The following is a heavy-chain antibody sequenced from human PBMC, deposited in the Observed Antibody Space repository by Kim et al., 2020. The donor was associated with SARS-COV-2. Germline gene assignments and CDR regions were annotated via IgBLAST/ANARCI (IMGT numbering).Heavy chain of an antibody. V-gene: IGHV3-74*01. CDR1: GFTLSNYW. Sequence: GGSLRLSCAASGFTLSNYWMHWVRQAPGRGLVWVSRSNGDGSRPTYADSVKGRFTVSGDNAKNTLYLQMNSLRAEDTAGYYCAKSDWIDPRGQGTLVTVS. D-gene: IGHD3-3*01. CDR2: SNGDGSRP. J-gene: IGHJ5*02. CDR3: AKSDWIDP.